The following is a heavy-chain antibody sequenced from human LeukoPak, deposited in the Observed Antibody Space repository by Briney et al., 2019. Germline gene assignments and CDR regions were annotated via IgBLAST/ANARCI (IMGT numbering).Heavy chain of an antibody. J-gene: IGHJ4*02. V-gene: IGHV1-69*06. Sequence: ASVKVSCKASGGTFSSYAISWVRQAPGQGLEWMGGSIPIFGTANYAQKFRGRVTITADKSTRTACMELSSLRSEDTAVYYCARDNDSRVPPHFDYWGQGTLVTVSS. CDR1: GGTFSSYA. CDR2: SIPIFGTA. D-gene: IGHD3-16*01. CDR3: ARDNDSRVPPHFDY.